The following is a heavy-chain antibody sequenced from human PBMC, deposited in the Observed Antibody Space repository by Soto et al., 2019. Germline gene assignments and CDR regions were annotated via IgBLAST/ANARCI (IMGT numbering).Heavy chain of an antibody. J-gene: IGHJ4*02. CDR2: ISSSSSTI. D-gene: IGHD5-18*01. Sequence: EVQLVESGGGLVQPGGSLRLSCAASGFTFSSYSMNWVRQAPGKGLEWVSHISSSSSTIYYADSVKGRFTISRDNAKNSLYLQMSSLRDEDTAVYYCARVKDTAPRCGDYWGQGTLVIVSS. CDR3: ARVKDTAPRCGDY. V-gene: IGHV3-48*02. CDR1: GFTFSSYS.